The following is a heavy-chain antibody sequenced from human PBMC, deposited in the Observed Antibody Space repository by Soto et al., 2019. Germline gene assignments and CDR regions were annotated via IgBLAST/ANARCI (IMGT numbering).Heavy chain of an antibody. Sequence: QVQLVESGGGVVQPGRSLRLSCAASGFTFSSYGMHWVRQAPGKGLEWVAVISYDGSNKYYADSVKGRFTISRDNSKNTLYLQMNSLRAEDPAVYYCAKGEHIVVVTAEGLGYWGQGTLVTVSS. V-gene: IGHV3-30*18. CDR2: ISYDGSNK. D-gene: IGHD2-21*02. CDR3: AKGEHIVVVTAEGLGY. J-gene: IGHJ4*02. CDR1: GFTFSSYG.